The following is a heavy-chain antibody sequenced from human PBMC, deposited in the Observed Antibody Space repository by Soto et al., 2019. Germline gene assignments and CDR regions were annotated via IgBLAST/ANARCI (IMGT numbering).Heavy chain of an antibody. CDR1: GFTFSSYG. D-gene: IGHD3-3*01. J-gene: IGHJ6*02. Sequence: GGSLRLSCAASGFTFSSYGMHWVRQAPGKGLEWVAVIWYDGSNKYYADSVKGRFTISRDNSKNTLYLQMNSLRAEDTAVYYCARNTGVFSEWLSESYGMDVWGQGTTVTVSS. CDR2: IWYDGSNK. V-gene: IGHV3-33*01. CDR3: ARNTGVFSEWLSESYGMDV.